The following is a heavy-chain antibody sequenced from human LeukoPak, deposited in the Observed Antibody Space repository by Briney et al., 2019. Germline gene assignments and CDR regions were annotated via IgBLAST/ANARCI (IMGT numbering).Heavy chain of an antibody. CDR2: ISSSSSYI. D-gene: IGHD3-10*01. J-gene: IGHJ4*02. V-gene: IGHV3-21*01. CDR1: GFTFSSYS. CDR3: ARRDGRYYGSGSHTHFDY. Sequence: PGGSLRLSCAASGFTFSSYSMNWVRQAPGKGLEWVSSISSSSSYIYYADSVKGRFTISRDNAKNSLYLQMNSLRAEDTAVYYCARRDGRYYGSGSHTHFDYWGQGTLVTVSS.